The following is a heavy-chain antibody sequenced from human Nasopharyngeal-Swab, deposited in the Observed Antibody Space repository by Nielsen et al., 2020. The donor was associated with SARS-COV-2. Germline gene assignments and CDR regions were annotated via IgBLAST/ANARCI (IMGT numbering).Heavy chain of an antibody. J-gene: IGHJ5*02. D-gene: IGHD3-10*01. CDR3: ARGPMVRYVSWFDP. CDR2: IYYSGST. CDR1: GGSISSGGYY. Sequence: SETLSLTCTVSGGSISSGGYYWSWIRQHPGKGLEWIGYIYYSGSTYYNPSLKSRVTISVDTSKNQFSLKLSSVTAADTAVYYCARGPMVRYVSWFDPWGQGTLVTVSS. V-gene: IGHV4-31*03.